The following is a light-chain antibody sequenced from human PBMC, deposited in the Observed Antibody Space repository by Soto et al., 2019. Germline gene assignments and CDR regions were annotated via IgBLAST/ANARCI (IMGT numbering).Light chain of an antibody. CDR3: SSYTSSSIPV. J-gene: IGLJ2*01. Sequence: QSALTQPASVSGSPGQSITISCTGTSSDVGGYNYVSWYQQHPGKAPKLMIYDVSNRPSGVSNRFSGSKSGNTASPTISGLQAEDEADYYCSSYTSSSIPVFGGGTKLTVL. CDR1: SSDVGGYNY. CDR2: DVS. V-gene: IGLV2-14*01.